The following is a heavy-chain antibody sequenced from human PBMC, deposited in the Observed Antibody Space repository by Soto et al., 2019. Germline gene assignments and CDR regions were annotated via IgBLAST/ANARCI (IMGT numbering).Heavy chain of an antibody. D-gene: IGHD3-10*01. CDR1: GFTFTSNA. V-gene: IGHV3-23*01. CDR3: ARASGESYPGSRVLDS. CDR2: ITNTGGDT. Sequence: PGWSLRLSCAASGFTFTSNAMSWVRQPPGKGLEWVSVITNTGGDTLYADSVKGRFTISRDDSKNTLNLQMNSLRAEDTAIYYCARASGESYPGSRVLDSWGQGTRVTVSS. J-gene: IGHJ4*02.